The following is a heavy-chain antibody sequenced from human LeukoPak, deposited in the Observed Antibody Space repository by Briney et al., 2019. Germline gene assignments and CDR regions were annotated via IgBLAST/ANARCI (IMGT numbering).Heavy chain of an antibody. Sequence: PGGSLRLSCAASGFTFSSYWMHWVRQAPGKGLVLVSRINSDGSSTNYADSVKGRFTISRDNAKNTLYLQMNSLRAEDTAVYYCARGTTIFGVAFNWFDPWGQGTLVTVSS. CDR3: ARGTTIFGVAFNWFDP. V-gene: IGHV3-74*01. D-gene: IGHD3-3*01. CDR1: GFTFSSYW. CDR2: INSDGSST. J-gene: IGHJ5*02.